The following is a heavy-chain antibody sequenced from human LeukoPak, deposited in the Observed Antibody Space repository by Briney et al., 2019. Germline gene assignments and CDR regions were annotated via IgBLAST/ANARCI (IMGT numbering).Heavy chain of an antibody. V-gene: IGHV4-34*01. D-gene: IGHD6-13*01. CDR1: GGSISSYY. Sequence: SETLSLTCTVSGGSISSYYWSWIRQPPGKGLEWIGEINHSGSTNYNPSLKSRVTISVDTSKNQFSLKLSSVTAADTAVYYCARQIAAAGGVWGQGTLVTVSS. CDR3: ARQIAAAGGV. CDR2: INHSGST. J-gene: IGHJ4*02.